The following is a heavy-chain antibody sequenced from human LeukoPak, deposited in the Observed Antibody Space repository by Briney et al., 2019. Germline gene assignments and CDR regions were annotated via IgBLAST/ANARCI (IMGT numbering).Heavy chain of an antibody. CDR1: GFTFSSYC. D-gene: IGHD5-12*01. CDR2: IFSNNSYI. J-gene: IGHJ6*03. Sequence: GGSLRLFCAASGFTFSSYCLNWVRPGPGEGLEGVSSIFSNNSYIYYADSVKGRFTISRDNAKNSLYLQMNSLRAEDTAVYYCARDRDSGLLKGYYYYYYMDVWGKGTTVTVSS. V-gene: IGHV3-21*01. CDR3: ARDRDSGLLKGYYYYYYMDV.